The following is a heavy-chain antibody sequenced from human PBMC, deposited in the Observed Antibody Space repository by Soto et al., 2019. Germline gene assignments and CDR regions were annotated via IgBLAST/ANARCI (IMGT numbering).Heavy chain of an antibody. Sequence: ASVKVSCKASGYTFTSYGISWVRQAPGQGLEWMGWISAYNGVTTYAKNFQGRVTMTRDSSISTAYMELSSLRSDDTAVYFCAAAAIPVAGRHPDFWGQGTVVTVSS. CDR3: AAAAIPVAGRHPDF. D-gene: IGHD6-19*01. CDR1: GYTFTSYG. V-gene: IGHV1-18*01. J-gene: IGHJ4*02. CDR2: ISAYNGVT.